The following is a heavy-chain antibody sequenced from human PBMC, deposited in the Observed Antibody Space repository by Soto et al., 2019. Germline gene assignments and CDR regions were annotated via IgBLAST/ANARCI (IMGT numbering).Heavy chain of an antibody. CDR3: ARDVYSYGFGNFDY. CDR2: IYYSGST. Sequence: SETLSLTCTVSGGSISSGGYYWSWIRQHPGKGLEWIGYIYYSGSTYYNPSLKSRVTISVDTSKNQFSLKLSSVTAADTAVYYCARDVYSYGFGNFDYWGQGTLVTVSS. D-gene: IGHD5-18*01. V-gene: IGHV4-31*03. J-gene: IGHJ4*02. CDR1: GGSISSGGYY.